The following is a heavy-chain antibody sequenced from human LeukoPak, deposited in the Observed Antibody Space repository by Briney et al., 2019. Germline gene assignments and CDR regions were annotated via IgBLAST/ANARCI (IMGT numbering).Heavy chain of an antibody. V-gene: IGHV4-39*07. CDR3: VRCGSYCLDY. J-gene: IGHJ4*02. CDR2: IYNSGST. Sequence: SETLSLTCTVSGGSISSSTYYWGWIRQPPGKGLEWIGSIYNSGSTNYNPSLKSRVTISPDTSKSQFSLKLSSVTAADTAVYYCVRCGSYCLDYWGQGTLVTVSS. CDR1: GGSISSSTYY. D-gene: IGHD1-26*01.